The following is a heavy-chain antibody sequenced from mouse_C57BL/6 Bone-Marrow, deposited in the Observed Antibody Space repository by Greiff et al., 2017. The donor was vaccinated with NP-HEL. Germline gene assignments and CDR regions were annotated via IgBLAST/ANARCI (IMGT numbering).Heavy chain of an antibody. CDR2: IYPRSGNT. V-gene: IGHV1-81*01. J-gene: IGHJ1*03. D-gene: IGHD1-1*01. CDR3: ARSYYGSSCV. CDR1: GYTFTSYG. Sequence: VKLVESGAELARPGASVKLSCKASGYTFTSYGISWVKQRTGQGLEWIGEIYPRSGNTYYNEKFKGKATLTADKSSSTAYMELRSLTSEDSAVYFCARSYYGSSCVWGTGTTVTVSS.